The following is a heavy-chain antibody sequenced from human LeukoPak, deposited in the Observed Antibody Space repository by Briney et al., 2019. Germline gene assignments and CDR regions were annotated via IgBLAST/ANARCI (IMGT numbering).Heavy chain of an antibody. CDR3: AKVADDYVWGSYRYNSQYYFDY. CDR1: GFTFSDYA. V-gene: IGHV3-23*01. D-gene: IGHD3-16*02. J-gene: IGHJ4*02. Sequence: GGSLRLSCAASGFTFSDYAMSWVRQAPGKGLEWVSTISGSGGSTYYADSVKGRFTISRDNSKNTLYLQMNSLRAEDTAVYYCAKVADDYVWGSYRYNSQYYFDYWGQGTLVTVSS. CDR2: ISGSGGST.